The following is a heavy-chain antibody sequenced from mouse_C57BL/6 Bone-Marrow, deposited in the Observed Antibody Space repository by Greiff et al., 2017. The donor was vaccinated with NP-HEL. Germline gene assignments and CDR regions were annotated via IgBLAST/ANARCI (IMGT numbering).Heavy chain of an antibody. J-gene: IGHJ2*01. CDR1: GYTFTSYW. Sequence: QVQLQQPGAELVKPGASVKLSYKASGYTFTSYWMQWVKQRPGQGLEWIGEIDPSDSYTNYNQKFKGKATLTVDTSSSTAYMQLSSLTSEDSAVYYCATYGNFDYWGQGTTLTVSS. V-gene: IGHV1-50*01. CDR3: ATYGNFDY. CDR2: IDPSDSYT. D-gene: IGHD2-1*01.